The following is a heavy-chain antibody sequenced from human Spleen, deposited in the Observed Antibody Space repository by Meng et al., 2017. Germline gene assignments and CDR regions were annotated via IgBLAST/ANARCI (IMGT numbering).Heavy chain of an antibody. J-gene: IGHJ4*02. D-gene: IGHD3-22*01. CDR1: GFTLSNYA. CDR3: ASHFGSSGYYYFDY. V-gene: IGHV3-23*01. Sequence: SCAASGFTLSNYAMSWVRQSPGKGLEWVSALSASTGSTYYADSVRGRFTISRDNSKNTLYLQMNSLRAEDTAVYYCASHFGSSGYYYFDYWGPGTLVTVSS. CDR2: LSASTGST.